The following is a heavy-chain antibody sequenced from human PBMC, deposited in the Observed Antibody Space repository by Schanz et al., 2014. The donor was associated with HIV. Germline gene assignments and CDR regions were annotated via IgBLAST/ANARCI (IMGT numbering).Heavy chain of an antibody. D-gene: IGHD2-15*01. Sequence: VQLVESGGGVVKPGGSLRLSCVASGYTFSDYYMTWVRQAPGKGLEWVSVLYSGGRKYYADAVKGRFTISRDSSKNTLYLQMNSLRAEDTAVYYCAKVATWDYYGMDVWGPGTSVTVSS. CDR2: LYSGGRK. CDR3: AKVATWDYYGMDV. CDR1: GYTFSDYY. J-gene: IGHJ6*02. V-gene: IGHV3-66*02.